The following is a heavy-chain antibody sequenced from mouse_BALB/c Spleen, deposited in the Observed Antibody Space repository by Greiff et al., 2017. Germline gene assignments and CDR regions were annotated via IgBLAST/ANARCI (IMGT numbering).Heavy chain of an antibody. Sequence: VQLVESGPGLVAPSQSLSITCTVSGFSFTDYGVSWIRQPPGKGLEWLGVIRGGGSTYYNSALKSRLSISKDNSKSQVFLQMNSLQTDDTAMYYWAKPRSCYDYNYAMDYWGQGTSVTVSS. CDR1: GFSFTDYG. J-gene: IGHJ4*01. CDR3: AKPRSCYDYNYAMDY. D-gene: IGHD2-4*01. CDR2: IRGGGST. V-gene: IGHV2-6-5*01.